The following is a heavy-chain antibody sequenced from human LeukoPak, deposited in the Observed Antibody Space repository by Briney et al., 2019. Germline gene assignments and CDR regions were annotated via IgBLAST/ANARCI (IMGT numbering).Heavy chain of an antibody. CDR3: ARGSRPGIVGNPNIVY. Sequence: PGGSLRLSCAASGFTVSNNYMNWVRQAPGKGLEWVSLIYGGSSTNYADSVKGRFTISRDNSKNTLYLQMNRLRAEDTAVYYCARGSRPGIVGNPNIVYCGQGTLVTVSS. CDR1: GFTVSNNY. CDR2: IYGGSST. V-gene: IGHV3-53*01. D-gene: IGHD4-23*01. J-gene: IGHJ4*02.